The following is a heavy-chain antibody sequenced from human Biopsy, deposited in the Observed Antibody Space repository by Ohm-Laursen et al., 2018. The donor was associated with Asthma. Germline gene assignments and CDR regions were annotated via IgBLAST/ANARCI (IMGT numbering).Heavy chain of an antibody. CDR1: GFSFSNFA. CDR2: ISKDASTQ. CDR3: ARGDSSNWSHYYFDY. J-gene: IGHJ4*02. D-gene: IGHD3-22*01. Sequence: SLRLSCAASGFSFSNFAIHWVRQAPSKGLEWVGVISKDASTQDYADSVKGRFTISRDYSKNTLYLQMHSLRAEDTAVYYCARGDSSNWSHYYFDYWGQGTLVTVSS. V-gene: IGHV3-30*07.